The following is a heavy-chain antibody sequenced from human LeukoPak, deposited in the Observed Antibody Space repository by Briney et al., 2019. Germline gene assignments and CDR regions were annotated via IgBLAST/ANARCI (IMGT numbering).Heavy chain of an antibody. CDR1: GFTFSDYS. V-gene: IGHV3-21*01. Sequence: PGGSLRLSCAASGFTFSDYSMNWVRQAPGKGLEWVASVNTVSSYIYYADSMRGRFTISRDNAKNSLFLQMNSLRAEGTAVYYRARLRRNSDRSDFFYYYDHWGQGTLVTVSS. J-gene: IGHJ4*02. CDR3: ARLRRNSDRSDFFYYYDH. D-gene: IGHD3-22*01. CDR2: VNTVSSYI.